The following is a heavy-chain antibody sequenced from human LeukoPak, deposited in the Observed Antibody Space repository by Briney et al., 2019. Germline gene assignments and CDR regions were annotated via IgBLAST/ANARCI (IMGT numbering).Heavy chain of an antibody. CDR3: ATLPRGIVATDFDY. CDR2: ISSSGSTI. CDR1: GFTFSSYE. V-gene: IGHV3-48*03. D-gene: IGHD5-12*01. J-gene: IGHJ4*02. Sequence: GGSLRLSCAASGFTFSSYEMNWVRQAPGKGLEWVSYISSSGSTIYYADSVKGRFTISRDNAKNSLYLQMNSLRAEDTAVYYCATLPRGIVATDFDYWGQGTLVTVSS.